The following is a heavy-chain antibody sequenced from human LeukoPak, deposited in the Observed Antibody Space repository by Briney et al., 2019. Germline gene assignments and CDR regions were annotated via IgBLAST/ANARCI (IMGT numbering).Heavy chain of an antibody. CDR2: ISAYNGNT. Sequence: ASVKVSCKASGYTFTSYGISWVRQAPGQGLEWMGWISAYNGNTNYAQKLQGRVTMTTDTSTSTAYMELRSLRSDDTAVYHCARDLGELEWSYYFDYWGQGTLVTVSS. D-gene: IGHD1-1*01. J-gene: IGHJ4*02. CDR1: GYTFTSYG. V-gene: IGHV1-18*01. CDR3: ARDLGELEWSYYFDY.